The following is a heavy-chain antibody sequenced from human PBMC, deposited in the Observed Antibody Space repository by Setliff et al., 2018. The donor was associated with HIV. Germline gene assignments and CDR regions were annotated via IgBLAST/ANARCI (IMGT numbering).Heavy chain of an antibody. V-gene: IGHV1-3*01. J-gene: IGHJ4*01. D-gene: IGHD3-10*01. Sequence: ASVKVSCKASGYTFTTYSMHWVRQAPGQSLEWMGWINVGKGDTKYSQQLQGRITITRDTSANTAYMELSSLRSDDTAVYFCARGALLAVFDFDHWGPGTLVTVSS. CDR3: ARGALLAVFDFDH. CDR2: INVGKGDT. CDR1: GYTFTTYS.